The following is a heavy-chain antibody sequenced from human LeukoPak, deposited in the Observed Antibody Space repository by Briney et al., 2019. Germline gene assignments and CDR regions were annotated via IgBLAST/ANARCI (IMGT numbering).Heavy chain of an antibody. CDR2: IYWDDNR. J-gene: IGHJ4*02. CDR3: ALRTSYKTFDF. Sequence: SGPTLVKPTQTLTLTCTFSGFSLSTSAVGVGWIRQPPVEALEWLALIYWDDNRHYSPSLKSRLTIIKDTSKNQVVLTLTNMDPVDTATYYCALRTSYKTFDFWGQGALVTVSS. V-gene: IGHV2-5*02. D-gene: IGHD2-2*01. CDR1: GFSLSTSAVG.